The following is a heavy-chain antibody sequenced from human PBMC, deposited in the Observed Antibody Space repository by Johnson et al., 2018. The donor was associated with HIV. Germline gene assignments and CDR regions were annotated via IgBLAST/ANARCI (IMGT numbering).Heavy chain of an antibody. J-gene: IGHJ3*02. D-gene: IGHD1-26*01. CDR2: LSSSGGTI. CDR1: GFTFSSYA. V-gene: IGHV3-48*04. Sequence: EVQLVESGGGLVQPGGSLRLSCAASGFTFSSYAMSWVRQAPGTGLEWVAYLSSSGGTIYYADSVKGRFSISRDNAKNTLYLQMNSLRAEDTAVYYCARDSPGAEWELRSGAFDIWGQGTGVTVSS. CDR3: ARDSPGAEWELRSGAFDI.